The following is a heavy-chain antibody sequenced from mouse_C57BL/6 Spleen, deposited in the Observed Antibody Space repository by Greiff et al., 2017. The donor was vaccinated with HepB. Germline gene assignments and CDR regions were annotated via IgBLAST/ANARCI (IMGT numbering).Heavy chain of an antibody. J-gene: IGHJ2*01. CDR1: GYTFTSYW. Sequence: QVQLQQPGAELVKPGASVKLSCKASGYTFTSYWMHWVKQRPGQGLEWIGMIHPNSGSTNYNEKFKSKATLTVDKSSSTAYMQLSSLTSEDSAVYYCERRGQDYFDYWGQGTTLTVSS. V-gene: IGHV1-64*01. CDR3: ERRGQDYFDY. CDR2: IHPNSGST. D-gene: IGHD6-1*01.